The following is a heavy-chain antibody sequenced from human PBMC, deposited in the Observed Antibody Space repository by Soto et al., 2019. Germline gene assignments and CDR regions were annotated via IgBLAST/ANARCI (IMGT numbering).Heavy chain of an antibody. V-gene: IGHV4-34*01. J-gene: IGHJ4*02. CDR3: ARGMRYYGSGSYPDY. Sequence: QVQLQQWGAGLLKPSETLSLTCAVYGGSFSGYYWSWIRQPPGKGLEWIGEINHSGSTNYNPSLKSRVTISVDTSKNQFSLKLSSVTAADTAVYYCARGMRYYGSGSYPDYWGQGTLVTVSS. CDR2: INHSGST. D-gene: IGHD3-10*01. CDR1: GGSFSGYY.